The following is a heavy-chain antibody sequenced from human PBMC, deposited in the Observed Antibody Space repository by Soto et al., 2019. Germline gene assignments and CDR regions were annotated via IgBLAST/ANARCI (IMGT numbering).Heavy chain of an antibody. CDR1: GLPFSHNY. CDR3: STGGIYYDA. J-gene: IGHJ5*02. CDR2: IGTSGIPA. D-gene: IGHD2-15*01. V-gene: IGHV3-11*01. Sequence: GRSLRLSCKVSGLPFSHNYLTWIRQAPGKGLEWLSYIGTSGIPAYYADSVKGRFTISTDNAKNSLYPQMDSLRADDTAIYYCSTGGIYYDAWGEGTLLTVSS.